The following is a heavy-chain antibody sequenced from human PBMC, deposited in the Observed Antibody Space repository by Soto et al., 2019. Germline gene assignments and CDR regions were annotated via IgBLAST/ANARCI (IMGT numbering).Heavy chain of an antibody. Sequence: PRASVKVSCKASGNTFASHGFSWVRQAPGQGLEWMGWISGFNGQTNYALKFQGRVTLTTDTSTSTAYMELRSLRSDDTAVYFCARVDPRGVAVVRDYWGQGTLVTVSS. D-gene: IGHD3-10*01. V-gene: IGHV1-18*01. CDR2: ISGFNGQT. J-gene: IGHJ4*02. CDR1: GNTFASHG. CDR3: ARVDPRGVAVVRDY.